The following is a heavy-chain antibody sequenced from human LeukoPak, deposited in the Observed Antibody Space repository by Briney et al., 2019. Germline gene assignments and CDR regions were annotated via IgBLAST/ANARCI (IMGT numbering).Heavy chain of an antibody. CDR2: ISWNSGSI. CDR3: AKGGTIGLRWYTNWFDP. CDR1: GFTFDDYA. Sequence: GGSLRLSCAASGFTFDDYAMHWVRQAPGKGLEWVSGISWNSGSIGYADSVKGRFTISRDNAKNSLYLQMNSLRAEDTALYYCAKGGTIGLRWYTNWFDPWGQGTLVTVSS. D-gene: IGHD4-23*01. V-gene: IGHV3-9*01. J-gene: IGHJ5*02.